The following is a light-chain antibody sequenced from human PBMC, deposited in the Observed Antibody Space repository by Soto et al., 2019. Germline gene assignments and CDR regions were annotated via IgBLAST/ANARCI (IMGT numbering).Light chain of an antibody. Sequence: QSALTQPPSASGSPGQSVTISCTGTSSDVGGYNFVSWYQQHPGKAPKLMIYEVSERPSGVPYRFSGSKSGNTASLTVSGLQVEDEADYCCSSYAGSNIVVFGGGTKLTVL. J-gene: IGLJ2*01. CDR1: SSDVGGYNF. V-gene: IGLV2-8*01. CDR3: SSYAGSNIVV. CDR2: EVS.